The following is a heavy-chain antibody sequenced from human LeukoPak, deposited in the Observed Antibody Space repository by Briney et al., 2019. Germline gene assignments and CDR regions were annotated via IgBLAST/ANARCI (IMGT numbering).Heavy chain of an antibody. CDR3: ASPVDSRGYPYYYYGMDV. D-gene: IGHD3-22*01. CDR1: GGTFSSYA. J-gene: IGHJ6*02. CDR2: IIPIFGIA. V-gene: IGHV1-69*04. Sequence: SVKVSCKASGGTFSSYAISWVRQAPGQGLEWMGRIIPIFGIANYAQKFQGRVTITADKSTSTAYMELSSLRSEDTAVYYCASPVDSRGYPYYYYGMDVWGQGTTVTVSS.